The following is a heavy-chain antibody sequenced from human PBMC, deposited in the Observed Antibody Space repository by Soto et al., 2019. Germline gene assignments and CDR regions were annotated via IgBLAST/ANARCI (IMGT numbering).Heavy chain of an antibody. CDR1: GYTFTSYG. CDR3: ARDLAPYDYGDYATFDI. Sequence: QVQLVQSGAEVKKPGASVKVSCKASGYTFTSYGISWVRQAPGQGLEWMGWISAYNGNTNYAQKLQGRVTMTTDTSTSTAYMELRSLRSDDTAVYYCARDLAPYDYGDYATFDIWGQGTMVTVPS. D-gene: IGHD4-17*01. J-gene: IGHJ3*02. V-gene: IGHV1-18*01. CDR2: ISAYNGNT.